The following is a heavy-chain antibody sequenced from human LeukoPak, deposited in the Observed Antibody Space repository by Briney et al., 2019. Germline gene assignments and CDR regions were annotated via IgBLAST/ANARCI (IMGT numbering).Heavy chain of an antibody. Sequence: GGSLRLSCAASGFTFNIYSMNWVRQAPGKGLEWVSRITSSSHYIYYADSVKGRFTISRDNAKNTLFLQMNRLRPEDAAVYYCAKAPVTTCRGAFCYPFDYWGLGTLVTVSS. CDR1: GFTFNIYS. J-gene: IGHJ4*02. CDR3: AKAPVTTCRGAFCYPFDY. V-gene: IGHV3-21*04. CDR2: ITSSSHYI. D-gene: IGHD2-15*01.